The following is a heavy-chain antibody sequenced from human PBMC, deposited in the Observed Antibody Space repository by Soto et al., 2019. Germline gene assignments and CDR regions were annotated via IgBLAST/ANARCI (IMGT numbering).Heavy chain of an antibody. CDR1: GGSFSGYY. Sequence: PSETLSLTCAVYGGSFSGYYWSWIRQPPGKGLEWIGEINHSGSTNYNPSLKSRVTISVDTSKNQFSLKLSSVTAADTAVYYCARGSGSGLYYYGMDFWGQGTTVTVSS. V-gene: IGHV4-34*01. D-gene: IGHD3-10*01. CDR3: ARGSGSGLYYYGMDF. CDR2: INHSGST. J-gene: IGHJ6*02.